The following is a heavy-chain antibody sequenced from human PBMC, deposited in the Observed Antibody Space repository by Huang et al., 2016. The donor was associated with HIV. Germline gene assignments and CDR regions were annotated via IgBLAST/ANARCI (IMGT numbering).Heavy chain of an antibody. CDR2: LYYSGST. CDR3: VRHRPNYDFWSGYYPYFDD. J-gene: IGHJ4*02. V-gene: IGHV4-39*01. CDR1: GGSFSSSFYY. D-gene: IGHD3-3*01. Sequence: QVQLQESGRGLVKPSETLSLTCPVSGGSFSSSFYYWVWIRQSPGKGLEWFGSLYYSGSTYYNPSLKSRVTISADTSNSQFSLKLTSVTAADSAVYYCVRHRPNYDFWSGYYPYFDDWGQGTLVTVSS.